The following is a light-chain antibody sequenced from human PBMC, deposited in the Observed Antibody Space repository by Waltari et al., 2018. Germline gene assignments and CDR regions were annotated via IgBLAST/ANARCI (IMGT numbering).Light chain of an antibody. V-gene: IGKV3-20*01. J-gene: IGKJ1*01. Sequence: EIELTQSPGTLSLSPGERATLSCRASQSVKGTLAWYQQKPGQSPRLLISGSSTRATGIPDRCSGSGFGTDFTLTISRLEPEDFAVYYCQHYVSLPVTFGQGTKVEIK. CDR1: QSVKGT. CDR3: QHYVSLPVT. CDR2: GSS.